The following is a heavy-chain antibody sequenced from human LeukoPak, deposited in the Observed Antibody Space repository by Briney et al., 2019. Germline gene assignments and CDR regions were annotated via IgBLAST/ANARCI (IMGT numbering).Heavy chain of an antibody. J-gene: IGHJ1*01. CDR2: ISGSGGST. D-gene: IGHD5-24*01. CDR3: AKDVRDGYNYAEYFQH. Sequence: GGSLRLSCAASGFTFSRNWMSWVRQAPGKGLEWVSAISGSGGSTYYADSVKGRFTISRDNSKNTLYLQMNSLRAEDTAVYYCAKDVRDGYNYAEYFQHWGQGTLVTVSS. V-gene: IGHV3-23*01. CDR1: GFTFSRNW.